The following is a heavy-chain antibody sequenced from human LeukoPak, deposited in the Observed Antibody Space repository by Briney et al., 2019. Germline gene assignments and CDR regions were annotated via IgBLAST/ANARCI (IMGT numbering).Heavy chain of an antibody. V-gene: IGHV4-4*07. CDR2: IYTGGGT. D-gene: IGHD6-13*01. Sequence: PSETLSLTCTVSGGSIRNYYWSWIRQPAGKGLEWIGRIYTGGGTNYNPSLKSRVTMSVSKNPFSLKLSSVTAADTAVYHCARSSRVAGGHYYFDYWGQGTLVTVSS. CDR3: ARSSRVAGGHYYFDY. J-gene: IGHJ4*02. CDR1: GGSIRNYY.